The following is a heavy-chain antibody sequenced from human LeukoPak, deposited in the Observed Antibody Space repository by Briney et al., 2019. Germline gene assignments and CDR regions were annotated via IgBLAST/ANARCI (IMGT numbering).Heavy chain of an antibody. J-gene: IGHJ6*02. CDR1: GYTFTGYY. CDR3: ARALQDYYYGMDV. D-gene: IGHD5-24*01. CDR2: INPNSGGT. V-gene: IGHV1-2*02. Sequence: ASVKVSCKASGYTFTGYYMHWVRQAPGQGLEWMGWINPNSGGTNYAQKFQGRVTMTRDTSISTAYMELSRLRSDDTAVYYCARALQDYYYGMDVWGQGTTVTVSS.